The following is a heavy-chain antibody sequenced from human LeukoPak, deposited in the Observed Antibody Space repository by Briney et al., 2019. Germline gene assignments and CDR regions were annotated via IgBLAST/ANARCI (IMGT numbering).Heavy chain of an antibody. CDR2: ISSTGNYI. CDR1: GFTFEYYV. J-gene: IGHJ6*03. CDR3: ARDWSGSYASYHYYMDV. D-gene: IGHD1-26*01. Sequence: GGSLRLSCTASGFTFEYYVMNWVRQAPGKGLEWVASISSTGNYINYADSLKGRLTISRVNANNSLSLQMNSLRAEDTAVYYCARDWSGSYASYHYYMDVWGKGTTVTVSS. V-gene: IGHV3-21*01.